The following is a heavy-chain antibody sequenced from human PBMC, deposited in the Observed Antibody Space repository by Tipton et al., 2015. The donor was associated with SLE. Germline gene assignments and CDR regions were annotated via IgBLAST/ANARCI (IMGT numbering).Heavy chain of an antibody. CDR1: GFTFSSYA. J-gene: IGHJ4*02. V-gene: IGHV3-23*01. Sequence: SLRLSCAASGFTFSSYAMTWVRPAPGKGLEWVSAISGSGYRTYYADSVKGRFTISRDSSKNTLYLQMNSLRAEDAAVYYCASVELRSWAFDYWGQGTLATVSS. CDR2: ISGSGYRT. CDR3: ASVELRSWAFDY. D-gene: IGHD1-26*01.